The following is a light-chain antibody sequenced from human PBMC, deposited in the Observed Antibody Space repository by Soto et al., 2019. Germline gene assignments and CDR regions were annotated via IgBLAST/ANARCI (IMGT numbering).Light chain of an antibody. Sequence: EVVMTQSPVTLSVSPGERVTLSCRASQTVSSDLAWYQQKPGQAPRLLIYDASNRATGIPDRFSGSGSGTDFTLTISGLEPEDFVVFYCYQYGSSPPTFGQGTKVDIK. J-gene: IGKJ1*01. CDR1: QTVSSD. CDR3: YQYGSSPPT. CDR2: DAS. V-gene: IGKV3-20*01.